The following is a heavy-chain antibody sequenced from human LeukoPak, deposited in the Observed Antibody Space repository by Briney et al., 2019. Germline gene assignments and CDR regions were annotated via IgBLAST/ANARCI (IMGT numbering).Heavy chain of an antibody. CDR2: IYYGETT. Sequence: SETLSLTCTVSGASISSSNFYWDWIRQSPGKGLEWIGNIYYGETTSYNPSFKSRVTISVDSSKNQFSLKVNSVTAADTAMYFCVRHYVLHIVGPSYWGQGILVTVAS. J-gene: IGHJ4*02. D-gene: IGHD1-26*01. CDR3: VRHYVLHIVGPSY. V-gene: IGHV4-39*01. CDR1: GASISSSNFY.